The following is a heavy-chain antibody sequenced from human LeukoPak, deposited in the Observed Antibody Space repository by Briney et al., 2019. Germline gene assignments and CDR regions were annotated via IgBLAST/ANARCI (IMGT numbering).Heavy chain of an antibody. CDR3: GRGADTAMDV. D-gene: IGHD5-18*01. V-gene: IGHV4-34*01. Sequence: SATLSLTWAVYGGSFSGYYWSWIRHPPGEGLVCIGEINHSGSTNYNPSLKSRVTISVDTSKNHISLNLSSVTAADTAVYYCGRGADTAMDVWGQGTTVTVSS. J-gene: IGHJ6*02. CDR2: INHSGST. CDR1: GGSFSGYY.